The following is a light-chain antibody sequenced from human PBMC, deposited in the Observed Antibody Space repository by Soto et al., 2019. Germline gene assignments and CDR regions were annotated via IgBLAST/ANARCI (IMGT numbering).Light chain of an antibody. CDR2: EVS. Sequence: QSVLTQPPSASGYPGQSVTISCIGTSSDVGGYNYVSWYQQHPGKAPKLMIYEVSKRPSGVPDRFSGSKSGNTASLTVSGLQAEDEADYYCSSYAASNNLGVFGGGTKVTVL. CDR3: SSYAASNNLGV. J-gene: IGLJ2*01. CDR1: SSDVGGYNY. V-gene: IGLV2-8*01.